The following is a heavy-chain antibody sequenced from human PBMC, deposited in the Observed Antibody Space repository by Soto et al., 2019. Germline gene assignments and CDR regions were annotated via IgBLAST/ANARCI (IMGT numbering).Heavy chain of an antibody. Sequence: GESLKISCKGSVNIFGNSWIAWVRQMPGKGLEWMGIIYPVDSETRYSPSFQGQVTFSADKSINTAYLEWNSLKASDTAIYYCARPHTGRGVIGGMDVWGQGTTVTVSS. V-gene: IGHV5-51*01. CDR1: VNIFGNSW. CDR2: IYPVDSET. CDR3: ARPHTGRGVIGGMDV. J-gene: IGHJ6*02. D-gene: IGHD3-10*01.